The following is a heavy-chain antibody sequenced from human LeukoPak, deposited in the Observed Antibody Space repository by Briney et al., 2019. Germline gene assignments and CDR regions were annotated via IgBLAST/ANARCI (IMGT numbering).Heavy chain of an antibody. Sequence: ASVKVSCKSSGYTFTGYYMHWVRQAPGQGLEWMGWINPNSGGTNYAQNFQDRVTMTRDTSISTAYMELSRLRSDDTAVYYCARGNDFSNSGPLLDYWGQGTLVTVSS. CDR3: ARGNDFSNSGPLLDY. CDR1: GYTFTGYY. J-gene: IGHJ4*02. V-gene: IGHV1-2*02. CDR2: INPNSGGT. D-gene: IGHD4-11*01.